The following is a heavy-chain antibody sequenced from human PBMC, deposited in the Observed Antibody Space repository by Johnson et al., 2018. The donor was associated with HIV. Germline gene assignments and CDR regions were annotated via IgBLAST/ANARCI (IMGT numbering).Heavy chain of an antibody. D-gene: IGHD3-16*01. V-gene: IGHV3-30*04. Sequence: QVLLVESGGGVVQPGRSLRLSCAASGFTFISYAMHWVRQAPGKGLEWVAVISYDGSNKYYADSVKGRFTISRDNSKNTLYLQMNSLRAEDTAVYYCARERRPWGPDAFDIWGQGTMVTVSS. CDR2: ISYDGSNK. J-gene: IGHJ3*02. CDR3: ARERRPWGPDAFDI. CDR1: GFTFISYA.